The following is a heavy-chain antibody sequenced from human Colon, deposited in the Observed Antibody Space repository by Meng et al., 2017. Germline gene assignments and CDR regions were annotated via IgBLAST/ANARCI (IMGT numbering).Heavy chain of an antibody. CDR1: GFSFSSYA. CDR3: ARQMVPYSSSWYMGSSDY. Sequence: GESPKIPCAASGFSFSSYAMHWVRQAPGKGLEWVAVISYDGSNKYYADSVKGRFTISRDNSKNTLYLQMNSLRAEDTAVYYCARQMVPYSSSWYMGSSDYWGQGTLVTVSS. J-gene: IGHJ4*02. V-gene: IGHV3-30*01. D-gene: IGHD6-13*01. CDR2: ISYDGSNK.